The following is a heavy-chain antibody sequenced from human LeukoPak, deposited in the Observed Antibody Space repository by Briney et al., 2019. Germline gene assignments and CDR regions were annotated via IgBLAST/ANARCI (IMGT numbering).Heavy chain of an antibody. D-gene: IGHD6-13*01. V-gene: IGHV3-30*18. CDR1: GFTFSSYG. CDR2: ISYHGTNK. CDR3: AKELTPSSGYLHYFDY. J-gene: IGHJ4*02. Sequence: PGGSLRLSCAASGFTFSSYGMHWVRQAPGKGLEWVAVISYHGTNKYYADSVKDRFTISRDNSKNTLYLQMNSLRAEDTAVYYCAKELTPSSGYLHYFDYWGQGTLVTVSS.